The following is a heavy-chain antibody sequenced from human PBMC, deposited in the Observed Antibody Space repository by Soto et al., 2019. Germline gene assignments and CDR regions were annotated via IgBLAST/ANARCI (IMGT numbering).Heavy chain of an antibody. Sequence: QVQLVQSGAEVKKPGSSVQVSCKASGRTFSSYAISWVRQAPGQGLEWMGGIIPIFGTANYAQKFQGRVTITADESTSTAYMELSSLRSEDTAVYYCARGDTVTTGYWYFDLWGRGTLVTVSS. V-gene: IGHV1-69*01. CDR3: ARGDTVTTGYWYFDL. J-gene: IGHJ2*01. D-gene: IGHD4-17*01. CDR1: GRTFSSYA. CDR2: IIPIFGTA.